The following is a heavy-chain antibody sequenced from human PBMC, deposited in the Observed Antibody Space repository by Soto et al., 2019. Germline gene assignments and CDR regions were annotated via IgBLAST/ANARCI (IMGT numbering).Heavy chain of an antibody. Sequence: LRLSCAASGFTFSSYAMSWVRQAPGKGLEWVSAISGSGGSTYYADSVKGRFTISRDNSKNTLYLQMNSLRAEDTAVYYCAKDRPINYYYYYGMDVWGQGTTVTVSS. V-gene: IGHV3-23*01. J-gene: IGHJ6*02. CDR3: AKDRPINYYYYYGMDV. CDR2: ISGSGGST. CDR1: GFTFSSYA.